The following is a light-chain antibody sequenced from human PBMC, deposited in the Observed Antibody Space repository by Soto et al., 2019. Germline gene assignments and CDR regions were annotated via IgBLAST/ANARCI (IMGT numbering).Light chain of an antibody. CDR2: GAY. Sequence: EIVMTQYPATLSVSPGERATLSCSASQSVSINLAWYQPKPGQAPRLITYGAYTRATGIPARLSGSGSGTDFSLPIGRLEPEEVAVYYGQQQSNWQITLAQGTRLEI. CDR1: QSVSIN. V-gene: IGKV3-15*01. CDR3: QQQSNWQIT. J-gene: IGKJ5*01.